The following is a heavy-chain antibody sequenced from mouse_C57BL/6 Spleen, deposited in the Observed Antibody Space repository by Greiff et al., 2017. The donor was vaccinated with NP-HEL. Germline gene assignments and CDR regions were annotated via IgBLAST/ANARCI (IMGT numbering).Heavy chain of an antibody. CDR2: LYPGDGDT. V-gene: IGHV1-82*01. CDR3: ARSMITNYFDY. D-gene: IGHD2-4*01. J-gene: IGHJ2*01. CDR1: GYAFSSSW. Sequence: VQLQQSGPELVKPGASVKISCKASGYAFSSSWMNWVKQRPGKGLEWIGRLYPGDGDTNYNGKFKGKATLTADKSSSTAYMQLSSLTSEDSAVYFCARSMITNYFDYWGQGTTLTVSS.